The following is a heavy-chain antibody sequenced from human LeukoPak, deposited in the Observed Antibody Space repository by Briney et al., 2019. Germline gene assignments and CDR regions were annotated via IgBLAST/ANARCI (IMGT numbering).Heavy chain of an antibody. V-gene: IGHV3-21*01. CDR3: AREGLTTQGAFDI. Sequence: GGSLRLSCAASGFTFSSYSMNWVRQAPGKGLEWVSSISSSSSYIYYADSVKGRFTISRDNAKNSLYLQMNSLRAEDTAVYYCAREGLTTQGAFDIWGQGTMGTVSS. CDR1: GFTFSSYS. D-gene: IGHD1-14*01. J-gene: IGHJ3*02. CDR2: ISSSSSYI.